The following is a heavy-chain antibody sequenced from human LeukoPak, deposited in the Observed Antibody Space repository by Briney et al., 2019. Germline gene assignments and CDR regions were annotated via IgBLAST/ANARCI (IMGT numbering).Heavy chain of an antibody. J-gene: IGHJ4*02. CDR1: GGSFSGYY. D-gene: IGHD6-13*01. V-gene: IGHV4-34*01. CDR3: ASSSSWYYYYFDY. Sequence: SETLSLTCAVYGGSFSGYYWSWIRQPPGKGLEWIGEINHSGSTNYNPSLKSRVTISVDTSKNQFSLKLSSVTAADTAVYYRASSSSWYYYYFDYWGQGTLVTVSS. CDR2: INHSGST.